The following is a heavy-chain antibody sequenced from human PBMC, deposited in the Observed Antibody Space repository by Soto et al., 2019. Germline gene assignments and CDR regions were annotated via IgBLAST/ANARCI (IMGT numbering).Heavy chain of an antibody. CDR2: MNPNSGNT. CDR3: ATPPYLYDRSGYVFGMDV. Sequence: QVQLVQSGAEVKKSGASVKVSCKASGYSFTSYDINWVRQATGQGLEWMGWMNPNSGNTGYAQKFQDRVTMTRDTSVNTAYLELSSLRSEDTAVYYCATPPYLYDRSGYVFGMDVWGQGTTVTVSS. V-gene: IGHV1-8*01. D-gene: IGHD3-22*01. J-gene: IGHJ6*02. CDR1: GYSFTSYD.